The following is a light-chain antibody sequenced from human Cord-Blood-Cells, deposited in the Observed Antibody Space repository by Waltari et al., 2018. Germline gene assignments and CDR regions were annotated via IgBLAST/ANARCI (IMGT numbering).Light chain of an antibody. CDR2: DVS. J-gene: IGLJ3*02. V-gene: IGLV2-14*01. CDR1: RSDVGGYNY. CDR3: SSYTSSSTWV. Sequence: QSALTQPASVSGSPGQSITISCTGTRSDVGGYNYFSWYQQHPAKAPKLMIYDVSKRPSGVSNRFSGSKSGNTASLTISGLQAEDEADYYCSSYTSSSTWVFGGGTKLTVL.